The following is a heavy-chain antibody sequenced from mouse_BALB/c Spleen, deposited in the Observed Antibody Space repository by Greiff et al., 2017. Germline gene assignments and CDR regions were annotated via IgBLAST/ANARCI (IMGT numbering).Heavy chain of an antibody. CDR3: ARGLYFDY. Sequence: VQLQQSGPGLVKPSQSLSLTCSVTGYSITSGYYWNWIRQFPGNKLEWMGYISYDGSNNYNPSLKNRISITRDTSKNQFFLKLNSVTTEDTATYYCARGLYFDYWGQGTTLTVSS. J-gene: IGHJ2*01. V-gene: IGHV3-6*02. CDR2: ISYDGSN. CDR1: GYSITSGYY.